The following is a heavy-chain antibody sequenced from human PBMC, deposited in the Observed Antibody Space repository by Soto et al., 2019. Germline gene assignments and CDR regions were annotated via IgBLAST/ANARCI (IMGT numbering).Heavy chain of an antibody. Sequence: PGGSLRLSCAASGFTFSSYSMNWVRQAPGKGLEWVSYISSSSSTIYYADSVKGRFTISRDNAKNSLYLQMNSLRDEDTAVYYCARDHKYYYDSSGYNGRLDYWGQGTLVTVSS. CDR1: GFTFSSYS. J-gene: IGHJ4*02. CDR2: ISSSSSTI. D-gene: IGHD3-22*01. CDR3: ARDHKYYYDSSGYNGRLDY. V-gene: IGHV3-48*02.